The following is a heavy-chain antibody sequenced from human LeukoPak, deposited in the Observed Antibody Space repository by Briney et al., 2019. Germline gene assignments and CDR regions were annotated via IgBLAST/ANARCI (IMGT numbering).Heavy chain of an antibody. D-gene: IGHD2-21*01. CDR2: LYSGGYT. V-gene: IGHV3-66*01. CDR3: ARASIPRGD. J-gene: IGHJ4*02. CDR1: GFTFSDYY. Sequence: PGGSLRLSCAASGFTFSDYYMSWIRQAPGKGLEWVSVLYSGGYTYYADSVKGRFTISRDNSKNTLYLQMNSLRAEDTAVYYCARASIPRGDWGQGTLVTVSS.